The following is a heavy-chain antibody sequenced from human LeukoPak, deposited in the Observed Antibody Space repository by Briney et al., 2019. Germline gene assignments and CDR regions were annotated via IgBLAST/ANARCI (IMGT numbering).Heavy chain of an antibody. J-gene: IGHJ1*01. V-gene: IGHV3-20*04. Sequence: GGSLRLSCEASGFTFDDYAMSWVRQAPGKGLEWVSNINWNGESTEYADSVKGRLTISRDNAKNSLFLQMNSLRVEDTALYYCARNRYTDSSSGFHQGPIQ. CDR3: ARNRYTDSSSGFHQGPIQ. D-gene: IGHD3-16*02. CDR2: INWNGEST. CDR1: GFTFDDYA.